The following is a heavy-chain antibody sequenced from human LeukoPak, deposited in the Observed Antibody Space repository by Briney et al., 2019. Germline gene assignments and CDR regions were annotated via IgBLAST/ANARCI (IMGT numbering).Heavy chain of an antibody. D-gene: IGHD3-3*01. CDR3: ARLGSDFWSGYYRD. Sequence: GGSLRLSCAASGFTFSDYYMSWIRQAPGKGLEWISYISSRGSTIYYADSVKGRFTISRDNAKNSLFLQMNSLRAEDTAVYYCARLGSDFWSGYYRDWGQGILVTVSS. V-gene: IGHV3-11*04. CDR1: GFTFSDYY. CDR2: ISSRGSTI. J-gene: IGHJ4*02.